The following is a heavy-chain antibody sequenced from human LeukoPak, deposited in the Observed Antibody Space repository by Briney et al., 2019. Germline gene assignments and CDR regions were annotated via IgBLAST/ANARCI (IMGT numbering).Heavy chain of an antibody. CDR3: GILDFFS. Sequence: SPTLSLTCAITGDSVSINSAAWNWIRQSPAKGLEWLGSTYYRAKWNNDYALSVKSRITINPDTSKNQLSLRADSATRKATAESYCGILDFFSWGXXTLVTLSP. J-gene: IGHJ5*01. V-gene: IGHV6-1*01. CDR2: TYYRAKWNN. D-gene: IGHD3/OR15-3a*01. CDR1: GDSVSINSAA.